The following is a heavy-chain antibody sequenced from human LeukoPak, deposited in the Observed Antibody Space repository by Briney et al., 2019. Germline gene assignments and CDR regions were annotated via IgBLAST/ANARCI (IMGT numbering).Heavy chain of an antibody. J-gene: IGHJ4*02. Sequence: GGSLRLSCAASGFNFPDYAISWLRQAPGKAPEWVSTVSGSGARTFDADSVKGRFTISRDNSKDTVYLQMNSLTADDTAVYYCAKAGFRGFSLHYFDYWGQGTLVTVSS. CDR2: VSGSGART. V-gene: IGHV3-23*01. CDR3: AKAGFRGFSLHYFDY. CDR1: GFNFPDYA. D-gene: IGHD5-18*01.